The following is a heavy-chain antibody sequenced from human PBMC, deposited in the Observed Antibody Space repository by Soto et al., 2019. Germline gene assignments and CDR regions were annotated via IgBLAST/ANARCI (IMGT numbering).Heavy chain of an antibody. CDR1: GDSISGTYNW. CDR2: VFHSGTT. Sequence: SETLSLTCTVSGDSISGTYNWWTWVRQPAGKGLEWIGEVFHSGTTNYNPSLKSRVPISVDKSKNQFSLNLTSVAAADTAVYYCVRDRRQYNWNDGFDPWGQGTLVTVSS. D-gene: IGHD1-1*01. CDR3: VRDRRQYNWNDGFDP. V-gene: IGHV4-4*02. J-gene: IGHJ5*02.